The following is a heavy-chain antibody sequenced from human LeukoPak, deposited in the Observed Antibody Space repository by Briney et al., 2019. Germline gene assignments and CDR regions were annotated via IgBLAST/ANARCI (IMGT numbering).Heavy chain of an antibody. Sequence: SVNLSCKSSGATFSSYAISWVRHAPGQGLEWMGRIIPILGIANYAQKFQGRVTITADKSTSTAYMELSSLRSEDTAVYYCARGTDSSGYPTNIYYYYGMDVWGQGTTVTVSS. CDR2: IIPILGIA. V-gene: IGHV1-69*04. CDR1: GATFSSYA. CDR3: ARGTDSSGYPTNIYYYYGMDV. D-gene: IGHD3-22*01. J-gene: IGHJ6*02.